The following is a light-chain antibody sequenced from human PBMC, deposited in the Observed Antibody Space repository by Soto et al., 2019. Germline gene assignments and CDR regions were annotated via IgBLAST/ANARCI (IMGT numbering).Light chain of an antibody. Sequence: QSALTQPASVSGSPGQSITISCTGTSSDVGGYNSVSWYQQHPGKAPKLMIYDVSNRPSGVSDRFSGSKSGNTASLTISGLHTEDEADYYCSSYTGSNTLVFGGGTKLTVL. CDR2: DVS. J-gene: IGLJ2*01. CDR1: SSDVGGYNS. V-gene: IGLV2-14*01. CDR3: SSYTGSNTLV.